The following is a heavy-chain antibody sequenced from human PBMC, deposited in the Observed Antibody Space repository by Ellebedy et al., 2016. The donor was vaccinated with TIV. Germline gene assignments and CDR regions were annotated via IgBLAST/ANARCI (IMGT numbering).Heavy chain of an antibody. J-gene: IGHJ5*02. Sequence: GSLRLSXTVSGGSMSTYYWNWIRQSPGKGLEWIGSIYSSGKVDYNPSLKRRVSMSTDMSKNQFSLKLRSVTAADTAVYYCARDNWFNPWGQGTLVIVSS. CDR2: IYSSGKV. CDR1: GGSMSTYY. V-gene: IGHV4-59*13. CDR3: ARDNWFNP.